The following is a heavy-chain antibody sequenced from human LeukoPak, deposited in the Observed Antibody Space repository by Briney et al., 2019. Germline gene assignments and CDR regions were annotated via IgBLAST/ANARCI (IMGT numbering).Heavy chain of an antibody. CDR1: GFTFSNAW. Sequence: GGSLRLSCAASGFTFSNAWMSWVRQAPGKGLEWVGRINSKTDGGTTDYAAPVKGRFTISRDDSKNTLYLQMNSLKTEDTAVYYCTTDDSGYDYYFDYWGQGTLVTVSS. D-gene: IGHD5-12*01. CDR3: TTDDSGYDYYFDY. J-gene: IGHJ4*02. V-gene: IGHV3-15*01. CDR2: INSKTDGGTT.